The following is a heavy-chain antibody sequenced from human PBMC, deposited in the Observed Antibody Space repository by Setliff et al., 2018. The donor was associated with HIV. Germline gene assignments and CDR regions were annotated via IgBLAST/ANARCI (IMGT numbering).Heavy chain of an antibody. CDR2: IGGSTGST. J-gene: IGHJ4*02. CDR1: GFAFDNYC. V-gene: IGHV3-23*01. CDR3: ARVFGPFDY. Sequence: HPGGSLRLSCAASGFAFDNYCMTWVRQAPGKGLEWVSAIGGSTGSTYYTDSVKGRFTISRDNSKNTLYLQMNSLRAEDTAVYYCARVFGPFDYWGQGTLVTVSS. D-gene: IGHD3-10*02.